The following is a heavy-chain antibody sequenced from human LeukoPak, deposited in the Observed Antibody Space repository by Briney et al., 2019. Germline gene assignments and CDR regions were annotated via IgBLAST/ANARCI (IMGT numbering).Heavy chain of an antibody. CDR2: LYSGSDT. D-gene: IGHD3-10*01. V-gene: IGHV3-53*01. J-gene: IGHJ2*01. CDR3: ARVGDHFHWYLDL. Sequence: PGGSLTLSCAAYGFTVSTKYMNWVRQAPGKGLDLVSILYSGSDTYYADSVKGRFTISRDSSKNILSLQMNNLRAEDTAVYYCARVGDHFHWYLDLWGRGTLVTVSS. CDR1: GFTVSTKY.